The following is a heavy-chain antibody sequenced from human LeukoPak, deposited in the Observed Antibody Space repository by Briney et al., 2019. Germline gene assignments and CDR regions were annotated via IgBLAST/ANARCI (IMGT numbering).Heavy chain of an antibody. D-gene: IGHD1-26*01. Sequence: GGSLRLSCAASGFAVSSNYMSWVRQAPGKGLEWVSVIYSGGSTYYADSVKGRFTISRDNSKNTLYLQMNSLRVEDTAVYYCAREVVIVGGTGGGFDYWGQGTLVTVFS. CDR1: GFAVSSNY. J-gene: IGHJ4*02. V-gene: IGHV3-53*01. CDR2: IYSGGST. CDR3: AREVVIVGGTGGGFDY.